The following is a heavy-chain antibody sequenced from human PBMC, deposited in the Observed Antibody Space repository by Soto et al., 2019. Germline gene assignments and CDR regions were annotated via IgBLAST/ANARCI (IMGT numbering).Heavy chain of an antibody. CDR2: ISSSSSYI. CDR3: ARDGIAVAAFDY. V-gene: IGHV3-21*01. D-gene: IGHD6-19*01. CDR1: GFTFSSYS. J-gene: IGHJ4*02. Sequence: GGSLRLSCAASGFTFSSYSMNWVRQAPGKGLEWVSSISSSSSYIYYADSVKGRFTISRDNAKNSLYLQMNSLRAEDTAVYYCARDGIAVAAFDYWGQGTLVTVSS.